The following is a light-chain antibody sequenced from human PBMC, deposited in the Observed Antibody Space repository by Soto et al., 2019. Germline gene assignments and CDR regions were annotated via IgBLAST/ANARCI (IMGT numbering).Light chain of an antibody. CDR2: AAS. CDR1: QSINNF. J-gene: IGKJ1*01. Sequence: IQMTQSPPSLSASQGDRITINCRASQSINNFLHWYQKKPGKAPEPLIFAASTLQTGVPSRYRGSGSGTDFTLTISSLQTEDFATYYCQQAYSIPRSFGQGTNV. V-gene: IGKV1-39*01. CDR3: QQAYSIPRS.